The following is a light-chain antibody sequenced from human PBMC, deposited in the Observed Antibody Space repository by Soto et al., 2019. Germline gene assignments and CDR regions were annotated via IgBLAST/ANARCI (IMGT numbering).Light chain of an antibody. V-gene: IGLV2-23*01. Sequence: QSALTQPASVSGSPGQSITISCTRTSNDFGTYYFVSWYQQHPDKAPKLIIYDGTERPSGVSNRFSGSKSGNTASLTISGLQAEDEAHYYCCSYATYNMILGEGTKVTVL. J-gene: IGLJ2*01. CDR3: CSYATYNMI. CDR2: DGT. CDR1: SNDFGTYYF.